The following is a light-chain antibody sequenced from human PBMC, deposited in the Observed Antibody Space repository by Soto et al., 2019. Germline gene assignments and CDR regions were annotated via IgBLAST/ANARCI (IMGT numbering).Light chain of an antibody. J-gene: IGKJ4*01. V-gene: IGKV1-27*01. CDR3: QNYDGAPLT. Sequence: DIPMTQSPSSLSASVGDRVTITCRAGQDININLAWYQQKHGKVPKLLISAASPLQSGVPYRFSGRGAVTDFTLTISSLQPEDVATYYCQNYDGAPLTFGGGTKVEIK. CDR2: AAS. CDR1: QDININ.